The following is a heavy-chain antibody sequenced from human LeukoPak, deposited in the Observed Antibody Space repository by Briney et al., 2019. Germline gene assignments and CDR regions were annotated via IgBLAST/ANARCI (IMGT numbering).Heavy chain of an antibody. CDR1: GFTFSNYG. J-gene: IGHJ4*02. V-gene: IGHV3-23*01. D-gene: IGHD6-6*01. CDR3: AKKVGLVSAPLYYFDL. Sequence: GGSLRLSCAASGFTFSNYGMHWVRQAPGKGLEWVSATSGPGGSRDYADSVKGRFTISRDNSKNTLYLQMNSLRAEDTAIYYCAKKVGLVSAPLYYFDLWGQGTLVTVSS. CDR2: TSGPGGSR.